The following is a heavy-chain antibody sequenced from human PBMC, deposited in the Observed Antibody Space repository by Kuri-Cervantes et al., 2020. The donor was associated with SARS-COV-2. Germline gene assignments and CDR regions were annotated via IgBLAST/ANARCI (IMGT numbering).Heavy chain of an antibody. V-gene: IGHV4-4*02. D-gene: IGHD3-10*01. CDR3: ARRALYGSGSYRYYGMDV. CDR2: IYHSGST. Sequence: SETLSLTCAVSGGSISSSNWWSWVRQPPGKGLEWIGEIYHSGSTNYNPSLKSRVTISVDKSKNQFSLKLSSVTAADTAVYYCARRALYGSGSYRYYGMDVWGQGTTVTVSS. CDR1: GGSISSSNW. J-gene: IGHJ6*02.